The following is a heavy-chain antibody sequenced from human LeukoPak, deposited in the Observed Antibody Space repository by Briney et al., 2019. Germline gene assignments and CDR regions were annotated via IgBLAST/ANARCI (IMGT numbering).Heavy chain of an antibody. Sequence: GASVKVSCKASGYTFTSYDINWVRQAPGQGLEWMGWINPNSGGTNYAQKFQGRVTMTRDTSISTAYMELSRLRSDDTAVYYCARVLSGTLPDDAFDIWGQGTMVTVSS. D-gene: IGHD2-2*01. CDR2: INPNSGGT. V-gene: IGHV1-2*02. CDR1: GYTFTSYD. CDR3: ARVLSGTLPDDAFDI. J-gene: IGHJ3*02.